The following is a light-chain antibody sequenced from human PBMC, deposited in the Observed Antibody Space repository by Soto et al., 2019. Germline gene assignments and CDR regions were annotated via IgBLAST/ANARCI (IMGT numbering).Light chain of an antibody. V-gene: IGLV2-23*01. CDR2: EGV. CDR3: CSYAGPTTVV. J-gene: IGLJ2*01. Sequence: QSVLTQPASVSGSPGQSLTISCTGTSRDVGGENLVSWYQQHPGKAPKLMIYEGVKRPSGVSDRFSGSKSGNTASLTISGLQAEDEADYHCCSYAGPTTVVFGGGTQLTVL. CDR1: SRDVGGENL.